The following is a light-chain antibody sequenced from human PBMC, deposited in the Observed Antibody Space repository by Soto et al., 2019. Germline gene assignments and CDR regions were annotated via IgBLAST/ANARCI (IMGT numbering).Light chain of an antibody. CDR3: SSYTSSSTPYV. J-gene: IGLJ1*01. Sequence: QSALTQPASVSGSPGQSIAISRTGTSNDVGGYNYVSWYQQHPVKAPQLIIYDVTNRPSGVSDRFSGSKSGNTASLTISGLQAEDEADYYCSSYTSSSTPYVFGTGTKLTVL. V-gene: IGLV2-14*01. CDR1: SNDVGGYNY. CDR2: DVT.